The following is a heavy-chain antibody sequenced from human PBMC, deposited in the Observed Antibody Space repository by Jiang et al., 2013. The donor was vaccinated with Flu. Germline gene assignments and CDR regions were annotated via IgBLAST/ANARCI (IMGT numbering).Heavy chain of an antibody. D-gene: IGHD5-12*01. CDR3: ARAISLGTIYYFDY. V-gene: IGHV1-8*01. J-gene: IGHJ4*02. Sequence: AQKFQGRVTMTRNTSISTAYMELSSLRSEDTAVYYCARAISLGTIYYFDYWGQGTLVTVSS.